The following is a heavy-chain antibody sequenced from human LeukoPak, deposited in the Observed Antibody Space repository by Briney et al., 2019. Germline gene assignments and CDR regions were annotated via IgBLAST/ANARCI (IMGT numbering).Heavy chain of an antibody. D-gene: IGHD2-15*01. J-gene: IGHJ3*01. V-gene: IGHV1-2*02. CDR2: INPNSGGT. Sequence: ASVKVSCKASGYTFTGYYMHWVRQAPGQGLEWMGWINPNSGGTNYAQKFQGRVTVTMDTSTSTFYMELNSLQSEDTAIYYCARTNWVAVTRDAFDVWGQGTMVTVSS. CDR3: ARTNWVAVTRDAFDV. CDR1: GYTFTGYY.